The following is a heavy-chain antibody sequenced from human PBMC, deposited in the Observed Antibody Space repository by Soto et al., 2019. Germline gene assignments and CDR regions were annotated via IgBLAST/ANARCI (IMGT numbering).Heavy chain of an antibody. J-gene: IGHJ4*02. D-gene: IGHD3-3*01. V-gene: IGHV3-9*01. CDR1: GFTFDDYA. Sequence: EVQLVESGGGLVQPGRSLRLSCAASGFTFDDYAMHWVRQAPGKGLEWVSGISWNSGSIGYADSVKGRFTISRDNAKNSLYLQMNSLRAEDTALYYCAKGSRLWGGYYLDYWGQGTLVTVSS. CDR2: ISWNSGSI. CDR3: AKGSRLWGGYYLDY.